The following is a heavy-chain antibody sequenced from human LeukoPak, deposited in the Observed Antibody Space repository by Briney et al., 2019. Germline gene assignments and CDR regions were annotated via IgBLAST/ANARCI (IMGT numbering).Heavy chain of an antibody. Sequence: GGSLRLSCAASGFTVITNDMTWVRQAPGKGLEWVSFLYSDGNTKYADSVQGRFTISRDNSKNTLYLEMNSLSPDDTAVYYCARGVEPLAANTLAYWGQGTLVTVSS. CDR1: GFTVITND. CDR3: ARGVEPLAANTLAY. D-gene: IGHD1-14*01. CDR2: LYSDGNT. V-gene: IGHV3-53*01. J-gene: IGHJ4*02.